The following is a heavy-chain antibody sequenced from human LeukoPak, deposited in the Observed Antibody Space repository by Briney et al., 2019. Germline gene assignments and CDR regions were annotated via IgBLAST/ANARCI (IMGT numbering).Heavy chain of an antibody. CDR3: ARHYDSSGYFDY. CDR2: INHSGST. CDR1: GLSFSCYY. D-gene: IGHD3-22*01. J-gene: IGHJ4*02. Sequence: SETLPLPYAVYGLSFSCYYWSWIRPPPGKGLEWIGEINHSGSTNYNPYVKSRVTISVDTSKNQFSLKLSSVTAADSAVYYCARHYDSSGYFDYWGQGTLATVSS. V-gene: IGHV4-34*01.